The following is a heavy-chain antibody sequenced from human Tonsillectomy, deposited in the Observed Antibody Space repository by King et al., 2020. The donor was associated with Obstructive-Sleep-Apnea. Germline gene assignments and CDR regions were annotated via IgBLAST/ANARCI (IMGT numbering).Heavy chain of an antibody. V-gene: IGHV3-30*18. CDR1: GFTFSSYG. Sequence: VQLVESGGGVVQPGRSLRLSCGASGFTFSSYGMHWVRQAPGKGLEWVSLISDDGSRKYHADSVKGRFTISRDNSKNTLYLEMSSLRAEDTAIYYCAKDVHSHLFSDYGDWGQGTLVTVSS. J-gene: IGHJ4*02. CDR2: ISDDGSRK. CDR3: AKDVHSHLFSDYGD. D-gene: IGHD4-17*01.